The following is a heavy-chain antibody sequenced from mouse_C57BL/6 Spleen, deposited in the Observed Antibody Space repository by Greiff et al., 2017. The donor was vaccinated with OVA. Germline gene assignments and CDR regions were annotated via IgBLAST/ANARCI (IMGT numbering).Heavy chain of an antibody. J-gene: IGHJ3*01. V-gene: IGHV5-6*01. D-gene: IGHD2-5*01. CDR2: ISSGGSYT. CDR1: GFTFSSYG. Sequence: EVKLQESGGDLVKPGGSLKLSCAASGFTFSSYGMSWVRQTPDKRLEWVATISSGGSYTYYPDSVKGRFTISRANAKNTLYLQMSSLSSDDTAMYCCARHSNPEGWFAYWGQGTLVTVSA. CDR3: ARHSNPEGWFAY.